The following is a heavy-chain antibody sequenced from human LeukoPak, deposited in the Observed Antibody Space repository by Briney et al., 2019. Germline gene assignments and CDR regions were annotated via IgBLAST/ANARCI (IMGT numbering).Heavy chain of an antibody. J-gene: IGHJ5*02. CDR1: GGSMGSYY. D-gene: IGHD3-10*01. Sequence: SEALSLSCTVPGGSMGSYYWSWVRQPPQKGLEWIGNIVYTGRTNYNPSLKSRDTISIDTSKNQFSMRLNSVTAADTAVYYCARDSWWDGSKTFSDWFGPWGQGTLVTVSS. CDR3: ARDSWWDGSKTFSDWFGP. V-gene: IGHV4-59*01. CDR2: IVYTGRT.